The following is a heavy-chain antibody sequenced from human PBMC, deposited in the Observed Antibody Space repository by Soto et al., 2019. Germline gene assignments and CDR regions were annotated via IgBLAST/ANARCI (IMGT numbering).Heavy chain of an antibody. Sequence: QLQLQESGPGLVKPSETLSLTCTVSGGSISSSSYYWGWIRQPPGKGLEWIGSIYYSGSTFYSPSLRSRVTISVDTSKTQFSLRVSSVTAADTAVYYCAREYSIAPDYWGQGTLVTVSS. CDR3: AREYSIAPDY. CDR2: IYYSGST. J-gene: IGHJ4*02. CDR1: GGSISSSSYY. V-gene: IGHV4-39*02. D-gene: IGHD6-13*01.